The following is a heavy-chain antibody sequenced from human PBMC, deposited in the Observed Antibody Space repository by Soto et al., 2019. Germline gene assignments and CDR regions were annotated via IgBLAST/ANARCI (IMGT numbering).Heavy chain of an antibody. J-gene: IGHJ3*01. V-gene: IGHV1-18*01. CDR1: GYTFTSYG. CDR2: ISAYNGNT. Sequence: ASVKVSCKASGYTFTSYGISWVRQAPGQGLEWMGWISAYNGNTNYAQKLQGRVTMTTDTSTSTAYMELRSLRSDDTAVYYCAGDFSWQQLVRDDAFDFWGQGTMVTVSS. D-gene: IGHD6-13*01. CDR3: AGDFSWQQLVRDDAFDF.